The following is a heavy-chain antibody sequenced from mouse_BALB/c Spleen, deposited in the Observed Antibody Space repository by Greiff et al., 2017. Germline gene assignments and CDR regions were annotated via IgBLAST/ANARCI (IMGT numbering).Heavy chain of an antibody. CDR1: GFNIKDYY. J-gene: IGHJ2*01. Sequence: EVQLQQSGAELVRSGASVKLSCTASGFNIKDYYMHWVKQRPEQGLEWIGWIDPENGDTEYAPKFQGKDTMTADTSSNTAYLQLSSLTSEDTAVYYCNAFPYYFDYWGQGTTLTVSS. CDR2: IDPENGDT. CDR3: NAFPYYFDY. V-gene: IGHV14-4*02.